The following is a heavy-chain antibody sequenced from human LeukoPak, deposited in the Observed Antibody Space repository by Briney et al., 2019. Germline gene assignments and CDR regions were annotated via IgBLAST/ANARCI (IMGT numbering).Heavy chain of an antibody. D-gene: IGHD4-17*01. CDR1: GLSSNTYG. Sequence: GGSLRLSCAAFGLSSNTYGMQWVRQAPGKGLEWVAMISYHGRNTYSADSVRGRFTISRDNSNNTLYLQIDSLGVEDTAIYHCAKDRYPTAVTSNGMDVWGQGTTVTVSS. CDR2: ISYHGRNT. CDR3: AKDRYPTAVTSNGMDV. V-gene: IGHV3-30*18. J-gene: IGHJ6*02.